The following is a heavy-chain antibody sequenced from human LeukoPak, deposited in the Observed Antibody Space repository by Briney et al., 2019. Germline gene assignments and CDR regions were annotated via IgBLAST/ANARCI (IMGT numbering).Heavy chain of an antibody. V-gene: IGHV4-34*01. CDR3: ARVVVTAHFDY. Sequence: SETLSLTCAVYGGSFSGYYWSWIRQPPGKGLEWIGEINHSGSTNYNPSLKSRATISVDTSKNQLSLKLSSVTAADTAVYYCARVVVTAHFDYWGQGTLVTVSS. J-gene: IGHJ4*02. D-gene: IGHD2-21*02. CDR1: GGSFSGYY. CDR2: INHSGST.